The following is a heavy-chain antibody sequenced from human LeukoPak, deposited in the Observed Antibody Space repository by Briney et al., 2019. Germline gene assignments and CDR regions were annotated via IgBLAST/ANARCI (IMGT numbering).Heavy chain of an antibody. CDR1: GYTFTSYG. D-gene: IGHD3-10*01. CDR2: ISGYNGNT. Sequence: GASVKVSCKASGYTFTSYGISWVRQAPGQGLEWMGWISGYNGNTNYAQKLQGRVTMTTDTSTRTAYMELRSLRSDDTAVYYCARDIYSRRMHYYGSGSYFAYWGQGTLVTVSS. V-gene: IGHV1-18*01. J-gene: IGHJ4*02. CDR3: ARDIYSRRMHYYGSGSYFAY.